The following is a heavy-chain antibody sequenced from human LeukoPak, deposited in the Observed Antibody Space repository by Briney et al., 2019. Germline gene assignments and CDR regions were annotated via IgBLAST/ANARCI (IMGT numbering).Heavy chain of an antibody. J-gene: IGHJ3*02. V-gene: IGHV1-24*01. D-gene: IGHD3-10*01. CDR2: FHPKDADM. Sequence: ASVKVSCKVSGYSVTEVAIHWVRQTPGEGLEWMGGFHPKDADMIYAQKFQGRVTMTQDTSTDTVYMELSSLRAEDTAVYYCARDPGDLHAFDIWGQGTMVTLSS. CDR3: ARDPGDLHAFDI. CDR1: GYSVTEVA.